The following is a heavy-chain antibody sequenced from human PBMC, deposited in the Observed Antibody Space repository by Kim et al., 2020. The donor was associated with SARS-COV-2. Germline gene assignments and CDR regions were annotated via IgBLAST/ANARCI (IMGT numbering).Heavy chain of an antibody. Sequence: GGSLRLSCAASGFTFSSHSMNWVRQAPGKGLEWVSSISSSSSYIYYADSVKGRFTISRDNAKNSLYLQMNSLRAEDTAVYYCARGDSCYTILLDAFDIWGQGTMVSVSS. CDR1: GFTFSSHS. V-gene: IGHV3-21*01. D-gene: IGHD5-12*01. J-gene: IGHJ3*02. CDR2: ISSSSSYI. CDR3: ARGDSCYTILLDAFDI.